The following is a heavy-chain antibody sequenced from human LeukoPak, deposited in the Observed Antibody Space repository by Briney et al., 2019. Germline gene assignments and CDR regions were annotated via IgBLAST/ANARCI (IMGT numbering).Heavy chain of an antibody. V-gene: IGHV4-39*01. J-gene: IGHJ4*02. Sequence: SETLSLTCTVSGGSFSSSSYYWGWIRQPPGKGLEWIGSIYYSGSTYYNPSLKSRVTISVDTSKNQFSLKLSSVTAADTAVYYCARRIVVNRGFDYWGQGTLVTVSS. CDR2: IYYSGST. CDR1: GGSFSSSSYY. CDR3: ARRIVVNRGFDY. D-gene: IGHD2-21*01.